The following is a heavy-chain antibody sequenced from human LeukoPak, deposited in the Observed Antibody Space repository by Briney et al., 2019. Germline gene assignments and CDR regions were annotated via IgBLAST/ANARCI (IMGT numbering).Heavy chain of an antibody. CDR3: AREEKYSGSEFYYYYMDV. CDR2: ISSSGSTI. Sequence: GGSLRLSCAASGFIFSSYEMNWVRQAPGKGLEWVSYISSSGSTIYYADSVKGRFTISRDNAKNSLYLQMNSLRAEDTAVYYCAREEKYSGSEFYYYYMDVWGKGTTVTVSS. D-gene: IGHD5-12*01. CDR1: GFIFSSYE. J-gene: IGHJ6*03. V-gene: IGHV3-48*03.